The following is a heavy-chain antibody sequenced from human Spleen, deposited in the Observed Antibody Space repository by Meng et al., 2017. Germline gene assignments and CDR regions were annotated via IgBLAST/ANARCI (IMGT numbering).Heavy chain of an antibody. CDR1: GGAFSGYY. CDR3: ARGRREMATPFNY. J-gene: IGHJ4*02. V-gene: IGHV4-34*01. Sequence: QVHLQQWGAGLLRPSEPLSLTCAVNGGAFSGYYWSWIRQPPGKGLEWVVEINHSESTNYNPSLKSLVTISVDTSKKQFSLKLSSVTAADTAVYYCARGRREMATPFNYWGQGTLVTVSS. CDR2: INHSEST. D-gene: IGHD5-24*01.